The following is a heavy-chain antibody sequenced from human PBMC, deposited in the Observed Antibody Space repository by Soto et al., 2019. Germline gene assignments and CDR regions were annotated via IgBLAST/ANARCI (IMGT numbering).Heavy chain of an antibody. CDR3: SRSPEVGVRGAY. D-gene: IGHD3-16*01. Sequence: VRPLTLSCTGSGFPFSAYNINWVRQAPGKGLEWVSSITVGSSHIYQPNSMKGRFTISRDDAKNSVYLQIDSLRDEDTALYYCSRSPEVGVRGAYWGQGTLVTVSS. CDR1: GFPFSAYN. CDR2: ITVGSSHI. J-gene: IGHJ4*02. V-gene: IGHV3-21*01.